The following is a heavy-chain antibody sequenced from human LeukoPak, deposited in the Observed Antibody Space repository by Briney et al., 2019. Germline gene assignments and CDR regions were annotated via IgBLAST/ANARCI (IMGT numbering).Heavy chain of an antibody. Sequence: SGTLSLTCAVSGGSISSSNWWSWVRRPPGKGLEWIGEIYHSGSTNYNPSLKSRVTISVDKSKNQFSLKLSSVTAADTAVYYCARGRVVVGNNWFDPWGQGTLVTVSS. CDR1: GGSISSSNW. V-gene: IGHV4-4*02. J-gene: IGHJ5*02. D-gene: IGHD2-15*01. CDR3: ARGRVVVGNNWFDP. CDR2: IYHSGST.